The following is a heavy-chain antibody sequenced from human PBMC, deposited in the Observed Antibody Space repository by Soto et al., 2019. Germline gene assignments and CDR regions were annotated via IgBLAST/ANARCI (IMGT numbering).Heavy chain of an antibody. CDR1: GGSFSGYY. CDR3: ARAPHYYFGSGSYSFYYYGMDV. V-gene: IGHV4-34*01. J-gene: IGHJ6*02. D-gene: IGHD3-10*01. CDR2: INHSGST. Sequence: PSETLFLTCTVYGGSFSGYYWIWIRQPPGKGLEWMGEINHSGSTNYNPSLKSRVTISVDTSKNQFSLILSSVTAADTAVYYCARAPHYYFGSGSYSFYYYGMDVWGQGTTVTVSS.